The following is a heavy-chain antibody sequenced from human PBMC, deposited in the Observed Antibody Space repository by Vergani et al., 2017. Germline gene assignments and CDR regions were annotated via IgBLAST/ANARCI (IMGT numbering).Heavy chain of an antibody. J-gene: IGHJ5*02. Sequence: VQLVESGGGLVQPGGSLRLSCAASGFILSHYWMSWVRQAPGKGLEWIASIYYSGSTYYNPSLKSRVTISVDTSKNQFSLKLSSVTAADTAVYFCARHSTVEWLVKLGWIDPWGQGILVTVSS. CDR3: ARHSTVEWLVKLGWIDP. CDR2: IYYSGST. V-gene: IGHV4-39*01. CDR1: GFILSHYW. D-gene: IGHD6-19*01.